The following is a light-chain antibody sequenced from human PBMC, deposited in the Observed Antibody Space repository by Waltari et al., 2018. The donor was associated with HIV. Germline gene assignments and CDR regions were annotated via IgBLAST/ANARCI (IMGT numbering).Light chain of an antibody. CDR3: VSYTSTIPLGAV. CDR1: RSDVGGYNY. Sequence: QSALTQPASVSGSPGQSITISCPGTRSDVGGYNYVSWYQQHPGKAPKLIIYDVTDRPSGVSNRFSGSKSGNTASLTISGLQAEDEADYYCVSYTSTIPLGAVFGGGTQLTVL. J-gene: IGLJ7*01. V-gene: IGLV2-14*03. CDR2: DVT.